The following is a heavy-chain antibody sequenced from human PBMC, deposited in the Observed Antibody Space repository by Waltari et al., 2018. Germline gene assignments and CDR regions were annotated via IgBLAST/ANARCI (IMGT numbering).Heavy chain of an antibody. CDR3: AREDIGGATTGRLYGIDV. CDR2: MKPNMGNK. D-gene: IGHD1-26*01. V-gene: IGHV1-8*01. J-gene: IGHJ6*02. Sequence: QVQLVQSGAEVKKPGAPVKVSCKASGYTFPSNDINWVRQAAGQGHEWMGWMKPNMGNKGYSQNFQGRVTMTSDTSRSTVYMELSSLRAEDTAVYYCAREDIGGATTGRLYGIDVWGQGTKVTVSS. CDR1: GYTFPSND.